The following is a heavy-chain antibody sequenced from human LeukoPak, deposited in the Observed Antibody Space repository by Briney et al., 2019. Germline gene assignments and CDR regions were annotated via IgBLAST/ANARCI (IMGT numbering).Heavy chain of an antibody. J-gene: IGHJ4*02. CDR1: GGTFSSYA. V-gene: IGHV1-69*13. CDR2: IIPTFGTA. Sequence: ASVKVSCKASGGTFSSYAISWVRQAPGQGLEWMGGIIPTFGTANYAQKFQGRVTITADGSTSTAYMELSSLRSEDTAVYYCASGYYYDSSGYYYFDYWGQGTLVTVSS. CDR3: ASGYYYDSSGYYYFDY. D-gene: IGHD3-22*01.